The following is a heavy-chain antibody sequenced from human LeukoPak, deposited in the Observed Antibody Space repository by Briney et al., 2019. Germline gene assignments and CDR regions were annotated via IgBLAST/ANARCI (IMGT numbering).Heavy chain of an antibody. D-gene: IGHD3-3*01. Sequence: GGSLRLSCAASGLTFSSYAMSWVRQAPGKGLEWVSAISGSGGRTDYADSVKGRFTISRDNSKNTLYLQMNSLRAEDTAVYYCAKDLVFGVVTLNYYFDYWGQGTLVTVSS. CDR2: ISGSGGRT. CDR1: GLTFSSYA. CDR3: AKDLVFGVVTLNYYFDY. V-gene: IGHV3-23*01. J-gene: IGHJ4*02.